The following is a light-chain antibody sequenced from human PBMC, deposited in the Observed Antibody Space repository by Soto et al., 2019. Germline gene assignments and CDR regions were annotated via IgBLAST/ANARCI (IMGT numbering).Light chain of an antibody. V-gene: IGKV3-11*01. CDR2: DAS. J-gene: IGKJ5*01. CDR3: QHRSSWPIT. CDR1: QSVSSY. Sequence: EVVLTQSPATLSLSPGERAALSCRASQSVSSYLAWYQQKPGQAPRLLIYDASNRATGIAARFSGSGSGTDFTLTISSLEPEDFAVYYCQHRSSWPITFGQGPRLEIK.